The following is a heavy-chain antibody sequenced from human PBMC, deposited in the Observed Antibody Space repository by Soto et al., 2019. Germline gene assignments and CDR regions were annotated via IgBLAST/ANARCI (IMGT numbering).Heavy chain of an antibody. D-gene: IGHD3-10*01. Sequence: GGSLILSCLASGFTFSDYAMTWVRHVLGRGLEWVASLDGAGGSTYYADSVRGRFTISRDNSQNTLFLQMKRLTVDDTAIYYCAAPRDEYGSGVSWFTYGMDIWGQGTTVTVSS. CDR3: AAPRDEYGSGVSWFTYGMDI. V-gene: IGHV3-23*01. J-gene: IGHJ6*02. CDR1: GFTFSDYA. CDR2: LDGAGGST.